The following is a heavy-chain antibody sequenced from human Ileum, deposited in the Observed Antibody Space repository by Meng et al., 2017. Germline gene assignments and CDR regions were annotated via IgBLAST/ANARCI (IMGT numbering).Heavy chain of an antibody. CDR1: GSTFNNHW. V-gene: IGHV3-74*03. CDR3: TNDRLNH. D-gene: IGHD1-1*01. Sequence: LGGSGGGFILTGGYMILSCAGTGSTFNNHWMHWVRQTPGKGRAWLAGIYNDGSKIMYADSVRGRFTISRDNARNTVYLQMNSLRAEDTALYYCTNDRLNHWGQGALVTVSS. CDR2: IYNDGSKI. J-gene: IGHJ1*01.